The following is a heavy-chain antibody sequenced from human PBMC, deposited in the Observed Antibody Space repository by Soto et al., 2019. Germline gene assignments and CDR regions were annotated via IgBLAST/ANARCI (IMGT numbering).Heavy chain of an antibody. Sequence: PSETLSLTCTVSGGSISRGTNSWGGIRQPPGKGLEWIGTFYYSGSTNYNPSLKSRVTMSVDTSKNQFSLKVSSVTAADTALYYCARLGGYCTTSCYGYYAMDVWGQGTTVT. J-gene: IGHJ6*02. D-gene: IGHD2-8*01. CDR3: ARLGGYCTTSCYGYYAMDV. CDR2: FYYSGST. CDR1: GGSISRGTNS. V-gene: IGHV4-39*01.